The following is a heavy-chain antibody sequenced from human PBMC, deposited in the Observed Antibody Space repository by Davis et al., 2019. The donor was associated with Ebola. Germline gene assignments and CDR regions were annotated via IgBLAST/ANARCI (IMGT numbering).Heavy chain of an antibody. CDR2: INTNTGNP. CDR1: GYTFTSYA. J-gene: IGHJ6*02. Sequence: AASVKVSCKASGYTFTSYAMNWVRQAPGQGLEWMGWINTNTGNPTYAQGFTGRFVFSLDTSVSTAYLQISSLKAEDIAVYYCARDLVGATSIYYYYGMDVWGQGTTVTVSS. D-gene: IGHD1-26*01. V-gene: IGHV7-4-1*02. CDR3: ARDLVGATSIYYYYGMDV.